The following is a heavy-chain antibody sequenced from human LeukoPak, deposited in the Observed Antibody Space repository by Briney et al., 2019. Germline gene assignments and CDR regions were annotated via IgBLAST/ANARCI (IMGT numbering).Heavy chain of an antibody. D-gene: IGHD3-16*01. CDR2: INPSGGST. CDR3: ARVTPPKGFNQPYFDY. V-gene: IGHV1-46*01. Sequence: ASVKVSCKASGYTLTSYYIHWVRQAPGQGLEWMGIINPSGGSTSYAQKFHGRVSMTKDMSTSTVYMELTSLTSEDTAVYYCARVTPPKGFNQPYFDYWGQGTLVTVSS. CDR1: GYTLTSYY. J-gene: IGHJ4*02.